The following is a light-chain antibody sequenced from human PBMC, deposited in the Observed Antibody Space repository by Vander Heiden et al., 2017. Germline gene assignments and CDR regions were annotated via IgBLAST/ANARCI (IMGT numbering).Light chain of an antibody. V-gene: IGKV2-28*01. Sequence: DIVMTQSPLSLPVTPGEPASISCRSSQSLLHSNGYNYLDWYLQKPGQSPQLLIYLGSNRASGVPDRFSDSGSGTDFTLKISRGEAEDVGVYYCMRSLQTPHFTFGHGTKVDIK. CDR1: QSLLHSNGYNY. CDR2: LGS. J-gene: IGKJ3*01. CDR3: MRSLQTPHFT.